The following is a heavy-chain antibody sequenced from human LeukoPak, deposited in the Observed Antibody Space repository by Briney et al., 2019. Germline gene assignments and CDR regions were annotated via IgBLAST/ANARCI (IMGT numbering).Heavy chain of an antibody. D-gene: IGHD3-22*01. V-gene: IGHV3-7*01. Sequence: GGSLRLSCAASGFTFSSYWMSWVRQAPGKGLEWVANIKQDGSEKYYVDSVKGRFTISRDNAKNSLYLQMNSLRAEDTAVYYCARENYCDSSGYYYSYYYYGMDVWGQGTTVTVSS. CDR2: IKQDGSEK. CDR3: ARENYCDSSGYYYSYYYYGMDV. CDR1: GFTFSSYW. J-gene: IGHJ6*02.